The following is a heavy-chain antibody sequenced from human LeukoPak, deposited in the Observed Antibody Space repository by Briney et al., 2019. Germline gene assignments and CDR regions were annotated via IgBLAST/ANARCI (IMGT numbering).Heavy chain of an antibody. D-gene: IGHD6-13*01. CDR2: ISWNSGTI. CDR3: VRDNPRQQGFAY. Sequence: PGGSLRLSCAGSGFIFNNYAMHWVRQPPGKGLEWVSGISWNSGTIDYADSVRGRFTISRDNAKNSLYLQMNSLRAEDTAVYHCVRDNPRQQGFAYWGQGTLVTVSS. V-gene: IGHV3-9*01. CDR1: GFIFNNYA. J-gene: IGHJ4*02.